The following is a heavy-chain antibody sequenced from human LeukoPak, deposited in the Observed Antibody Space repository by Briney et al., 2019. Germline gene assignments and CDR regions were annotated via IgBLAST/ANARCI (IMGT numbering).Heavy chain of an antibody. J-gene: IGHJ4*02. CDR2: IYHSGST. V-gene: IGHV4-38-2*01. CDR1: GYSISSGYY. Sequence: SETLSLTCAVSGYSISSGYYWGWIRQPPGKGLEWIGSIYHSGSTYYNPSLKSRVTISVDTSKNQFSLKLSSVTAADTAVYYCARHRLLDRGTTVLDYWGQGTLVTVSS. D-gene: IGHD1-7*01. CDR3: ARHRLLDRGTTVLDY.